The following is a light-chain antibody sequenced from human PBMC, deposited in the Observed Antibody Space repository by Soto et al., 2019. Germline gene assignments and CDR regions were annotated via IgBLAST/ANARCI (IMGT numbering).Light chain of an antibody. V-gene: IGKV1-39*01. CDR2: AAS. CDR1: QSISSY. Sequence: DIRMTQSPSSLSASVGDRVTITCRASQSISSYLNWYQQKPGKAPKVLIYAASSLQSGVSSRFSGSGSGTDFTLTITNLQPEDFAIYYCQQSYNPPRTFGQGTKVEIK. CDR3: QQSYNPPRT. J-gene: IGKJ1*01.